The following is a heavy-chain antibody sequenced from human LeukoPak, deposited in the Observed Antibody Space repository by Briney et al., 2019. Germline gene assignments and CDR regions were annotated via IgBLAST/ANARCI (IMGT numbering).Heavy chain of an antibody. CDR3: AKDSHLHYDFWSGQDAFDI. J-gene: IGHJ3*02. CDR2: ISGSGGST. Sequence: GGSLRLSCAASGFTFSSYAMSWVRQAPGKGLEWVSAISGSGGSTYYADSVKGRFTISRDNSKNTLYLQMNSLRAEDTAVYYCAKDSHLHYDFWSGQDAFDIWGQGTMVTVSS. D-gene: IGHD3-3*01. CDR1: GFTFSSYA. V-gene: IGHV3-23*01.